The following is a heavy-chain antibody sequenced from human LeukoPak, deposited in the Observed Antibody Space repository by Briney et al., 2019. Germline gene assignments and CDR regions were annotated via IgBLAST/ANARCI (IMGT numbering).Heavy chain of an antibody. CDR3: ASSFWLREYYFDY. Sequence: SETLSLTCAVYGGSFSGYYWSWIRQPPGKGLEWIGSIYYSGSTYYNPSLKSRVTISVDTSKNQFSLKLSSVTAADTAVYYCASSFWLREYYFDYWGQGTLVTVSS. CDR2: IYYSGST. V-gene: IGHV4-34*01. D-gene: IGHD5-12*01. J-gene: IGHJ4*02. CDR1: GGSFSGYY.